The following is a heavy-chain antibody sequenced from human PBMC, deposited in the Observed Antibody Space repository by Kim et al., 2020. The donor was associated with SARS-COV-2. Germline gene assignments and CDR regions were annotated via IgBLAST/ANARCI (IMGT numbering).Heavy chain of an antibody. J-gene: IGHJ4*02. Sequence: YDAASVKGRFTISRDNAKNSLYLQRNSLRAEDTAVYYCARWGLTGTPHDWGQGTLVTVSS. D-gene: IGHD1-20*01. CDR3: ARWGLTGTPHD. V-gene: IGHV3-21*01.